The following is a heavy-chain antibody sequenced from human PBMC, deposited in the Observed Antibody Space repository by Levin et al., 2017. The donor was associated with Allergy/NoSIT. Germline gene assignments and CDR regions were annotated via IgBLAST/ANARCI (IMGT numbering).Heavy chain of an antibody. CDR1: GFTFSSYG. CDR3: ARDPLQGSSSHYYYYGMDV. V-gene: IGHV3-33*01. J-gene: IGHJ6*02. D-gene: IGHD6-6*01. CDR2: IWYDGSNK. Sequence: GGSLRLSCAASGFTFSSYGMHWVRQAPGKGLEWVAVIWYDGSNKYYADSVKGRFTISRDNTKNTLYLQMNSLRAEDTAVYSCARDPLQGSSSHYYYYGMDVWAKGPRSPSP.